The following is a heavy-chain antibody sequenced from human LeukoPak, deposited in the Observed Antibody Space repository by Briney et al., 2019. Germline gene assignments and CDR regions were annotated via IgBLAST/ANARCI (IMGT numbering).Heavy chain of an antibody. J-gene: IGHJ6*03. CDR3: ARVGSAENRWLQLGYYFYMDV. CDR2: ISAYNGNT. Sequence: ASVKVSCKAPGYTFTRNGISWVRQAPGQGLEWMGWISAYNGNTNYAQKFQGRVTMTRATSISTTYMELSSLRSDDTAVYYCARVGSAENRWLQLGYYFYMDVWGKGTTVTISS. D-gene: IGHD5-24*01. V-gene: IGHV1-18*01. CDR1: GYTFTRNG.